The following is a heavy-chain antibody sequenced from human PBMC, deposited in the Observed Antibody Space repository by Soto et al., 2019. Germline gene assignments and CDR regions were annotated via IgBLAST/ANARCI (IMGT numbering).Heavy chain of an antibody. V-gene: IGHV2-70*04. D-gene: IGHD2-15*01. CDR2: IDWDDDK. CDR1: GFSLTTSRKR. J-gene: IGHJ3*02. CDR3: ARSSYCSGANCDPHGAFDI. Sequence: SGPTLVNPTQTLTLTCTFSGFSLTTSRKRGSWIRQPPGKALEWLARIDWDDDKFYSTSLKTRLTISKDTSKNQVVLTMTNMDPVDTATYFCARSSYCSGANCDPHGAFDIWGQGTLVTVSS.